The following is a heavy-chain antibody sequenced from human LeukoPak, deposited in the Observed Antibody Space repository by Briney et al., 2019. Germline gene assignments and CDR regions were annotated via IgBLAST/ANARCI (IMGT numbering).Heavy chain of an antibody. CDR1: GFTFSSYG. V-gene: IGHV3-30*02. Sequence: PGGSLRLSCAASGFTFSSYGMHWVRQAPGKGLEWVAFIRYDGSNKYYADSVKGRFTISRDNSKNTLYLQMNSLRAEDTAVYYCAKDNYYYDSSGYYAFDYWGQGTLVTVSS. CDR3: AKDNYYYDSSGYYAFDY. J-gene: IGHJ4*02. D-gene: IGHD3-22*01. CDR2: IRYDGSNK.